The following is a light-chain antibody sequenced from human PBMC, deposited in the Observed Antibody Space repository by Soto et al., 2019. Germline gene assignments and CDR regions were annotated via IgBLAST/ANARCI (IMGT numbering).Light chain of an antibody. CDR3: SSYTTISTVV. J-gene: IGLJ2*01. Sequence: QSALTQPASVSGSPGQSITISCTGTSSDIGGYNYVSWYQQHPGKAPQLMIYDVSNRPSGLSNRFSGSKSGNTASLTISGLQDEDAADYYCSSYTTISTVVFGGGTKLTVL. CDR2: DVS. CDR1: SSDIGGYNY. V-gene: IGLV2-14*03.